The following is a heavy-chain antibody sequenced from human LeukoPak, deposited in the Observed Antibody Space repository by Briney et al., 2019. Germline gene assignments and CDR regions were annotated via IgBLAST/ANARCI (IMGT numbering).Heavy chain of an antibody. CDR3: ATDLSRSWRDFDY. J-gene: IGHJ4*02. D-gene: IGHD2-2*01. CDR2: FDPEDGET. Sequence: ASVKASCKVSGYTLTELSMHWVRQAPGKGLEWMGGFDPEDGETIYAQKFQGRVTMTEDTSTDTAYMELGSLRSEDTAVYYCATDLSRSWRDFDYWGQGTLVTVSS. V-gene: IGHV1-24*01. CDR1: GYTLTELS.